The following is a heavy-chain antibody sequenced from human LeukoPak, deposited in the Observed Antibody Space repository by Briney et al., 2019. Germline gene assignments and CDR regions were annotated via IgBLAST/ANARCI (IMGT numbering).Heavy chain of an antibody. CDR3: AKDFVRYNIQFDY. CDR1: GLSFGFYA. Sequence: GGSLRLSCAASGLSFGFYAMSWVRQAPGKGLEWVSSISGGGAGTYYADSVRGRFTISRDNSKNTLYLQMDSLRAEDTALYYCAKDFVRYNIQFDYWGQGALFTVSS. CDR2: ISGGGAGT. J-gene: IGHJ4*02. D-gene: IGHD1-14*01. V-gene: IGHV3-23*01.